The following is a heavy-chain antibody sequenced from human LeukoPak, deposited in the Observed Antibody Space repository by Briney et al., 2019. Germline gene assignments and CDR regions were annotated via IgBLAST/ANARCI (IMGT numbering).Heavy chain of an antibody. CDR2: IYYSGST. D-gene: IGHD1-26*01. CDR1: GGSISSYY. V-gene: IGHV4-59*08. J-gene: IGHJ3*02. Sequence: SETLSLTCTVSGGSISSYYWSWIRQPPGKGLELIGYIYYSGSTNYNPSLKSRVTISVDTSKNQFSLKLSSVTAADTAVYYCARHITGIVGAPWDAFDIWGQGTMVTVSS. CDR3: ARHITGIVGAPWDAFDI.